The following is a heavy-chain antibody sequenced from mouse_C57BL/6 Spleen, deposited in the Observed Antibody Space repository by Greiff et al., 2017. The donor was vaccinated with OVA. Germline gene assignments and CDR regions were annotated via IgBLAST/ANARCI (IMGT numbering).Heavy chain of an antibody. CDR1: GYAFSSSW. D-gene: IGHD2-5*01. J-gene: IGHJ1*03. V-gene: IGHV1-82*01. Sequence: VQLQQSGPELVKPGASVKISCKASGYAFSSSWMNWVKQRPGKGLEWIGRIYPGDGDTNYNGKFKGKATLTADKSSSTAYMQLSSLTSEDSAVYFCAKRPLYSNYEYFEVWGTGTTVTVSS. CDR3: AKRPLYSNYEYFEV. CDR2: IYPGDGDT.